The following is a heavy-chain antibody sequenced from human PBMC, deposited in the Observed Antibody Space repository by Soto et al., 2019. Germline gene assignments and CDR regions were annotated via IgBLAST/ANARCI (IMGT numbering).Heavy chain of an antibody. CDR3: SKVGRYWLVTSDFNY. D-gene: IGHD6-19*01. CDR2: VSHDGRNT. V-gene: IGHV3-30*18. Sequence: VQLVESGGGVVQPGRSLRLSCAASGFTFSDYAMHWVRQAPGKGLEWVAVVSHDGRNTHYADSVKGRFTISRDSSKNTVSLEMTSLIAEYTAIYYCSKVGRYWLVTSDFNYSGQGALVTVSS. CDR1: GFTFSDYA. J-gene: IGHJ4*02.